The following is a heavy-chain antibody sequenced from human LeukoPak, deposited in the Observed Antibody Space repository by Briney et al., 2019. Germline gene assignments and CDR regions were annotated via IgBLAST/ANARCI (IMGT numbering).Heavy chain of an antibody. CDR3: ARGGTKYCSGGSCYFRA. V-gene: IGHV4-34*01. CDR2: INHSGST. Sequence: TSETLSLTCAVYGGSFSGYYWSWIRQPPGKGLEWIGEINHSGSTNYNPSLKSRVTISVDTSKNQFSLKLSSVTAADTAVYYCARGGTKYCSGGSCYFRAWGQGTLVTVSS. CDR1: GGSFSGYY. D-gene: IGHD2-15*01. J-gene: IGHJ5*02.